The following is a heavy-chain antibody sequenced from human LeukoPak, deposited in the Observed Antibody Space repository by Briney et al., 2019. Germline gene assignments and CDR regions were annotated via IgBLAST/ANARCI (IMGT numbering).Heavy chain of an antibody. CDR1: GFTFSSYW. V-gene: IGHV3-74*01. Sequence: PGGSLRLSCAASGFTFSSYWMHWVRQAPGKGLVWVSRISKDGSSTYYAGSVKGRFTISRDNAKNTLYLQMNSLRAEDTAVYCCARDEVGVGATHDYWGQGTLVTVSS. J-gene: IGHJ4*02. CDR2: ISKDGSST. CDR3: ARDEVGVGATHDY. D-gene: IGHD1-26*01.